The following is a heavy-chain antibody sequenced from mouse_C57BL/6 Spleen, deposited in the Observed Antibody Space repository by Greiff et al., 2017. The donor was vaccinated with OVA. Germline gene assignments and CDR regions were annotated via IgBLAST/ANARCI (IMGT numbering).Heavy chain of an antibody. Sequence: VQLVESGPELVKPGASVKISCKASGYAFSSSWMNWVKQRPGKGLEWIGRIYPGDGDPNYNGKFKGKATLTADKSSSTAYMQLSSQSSEDSAVYFGARGGLRAWIAYWGQGTLVTVSA. J-gene: IGHJ3*01. V-gene: IGHV1-82*01. CDR2: IYPGDGDP. D-gene: IGHD2-4*01. CDR3: ARGGLRAWIAY. CDR1: GYAFSSSW.